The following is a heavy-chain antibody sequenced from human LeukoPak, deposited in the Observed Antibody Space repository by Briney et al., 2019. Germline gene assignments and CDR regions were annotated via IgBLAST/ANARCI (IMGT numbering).Heavy chain of an antibody. V-gene: IGHV3-30*18. J-gene: IGHJ4*02. D-gene: IGHD2-15*01. CDR2: ISYDGSNK. CDR1: GFTFSSSG. CDR3: AKQLGYCSDGSCYYPY. Sequence: GGSLRLSCAASGFTFSSSGMHWVRQAPGKGLEWVAVISYDGSNKYYADSVKGRFTFSRDNSKNTLYLQMNSLRAEDTAVYYCAKQLGYCSDGSCYYPYWGQGTLVTVSS.